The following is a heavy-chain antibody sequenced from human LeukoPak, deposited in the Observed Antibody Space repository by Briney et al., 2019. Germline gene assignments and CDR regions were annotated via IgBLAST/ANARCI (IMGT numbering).Heavy chain of an antibody. J-gene: IGHJ5*02. CDR2: ISAYNGDT. CDR1: GYTFTSYG. V-gene: IGHV1-18*01. CDR3: GRGIQSFDP. Sequence: ASVKVSCKSSGYTFTSYGISWVRQAPGQGLEWMGWISAYNGDTNYAQKFQDRATMTRDTSMSAAYMEISRLTYDDTAVYYCGRGIQSFDPWGQGTLVTVSS.